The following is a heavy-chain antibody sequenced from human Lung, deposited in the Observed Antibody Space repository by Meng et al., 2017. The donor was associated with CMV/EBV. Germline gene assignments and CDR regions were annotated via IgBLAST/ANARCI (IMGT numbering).Heavy chain of an antibody. V-gene: IGHV1-18*01. D-gene: IGHD1-26*01. CDR2: INAYNGDT. CDR1: GYTFTNYG. Sequence: QLQLVQSGAEVKKAGASVRVSCKASGYTFTNYGITWVRQAPGQGLEWMGWINAYNGDTNYAQTLQGRVTMTTDTSTSTAYVELRSLRSDDTAVYYCARVEVGITSGDYWGQGTLVTVSS. CDR3: ARVEVGITSGDY. J-gene: IGHJ4*02.